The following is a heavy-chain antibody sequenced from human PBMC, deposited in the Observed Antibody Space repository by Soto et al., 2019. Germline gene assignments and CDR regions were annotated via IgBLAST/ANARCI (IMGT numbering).Heavy chain of an antibody. V-gene: IGHV3-30-3*01. CDR2: ISYDGSSE. CDR1: GFSFRTYP. J-gene: IGHJ4*02. CDR3: ATSSGYLNYFDY. Sequence: GGSLRLSCVDSGFSFRTYPMHWVRQAPGKGLEWVALISYDGSSEAYGESVRDRFTVSRDNSKNTLYLQLNSLRPEDTAVYYCATSSGYLNYFDYWGQGTQVTVAS. D-gene: IGHD6-19*01.